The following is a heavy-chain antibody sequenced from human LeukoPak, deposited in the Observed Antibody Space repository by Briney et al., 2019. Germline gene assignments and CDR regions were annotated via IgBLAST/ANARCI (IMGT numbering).Heavy chain of an antibody. CDR2: IGGSGQNT. J-gene: IGHJ2*01. Sequence: GSLRLSCAASGFTFSDYYMSWIRQAPGKGLEWVSSIGGSGQNTHHADSVKGRFTVSRDNSKNTLYLQMSSLRAEDTAVYYCAKAPPGDYPYWYFDLWGRGTLVTGSS. V-gene: IGHV3-23*01. D-gene: IGHD4-17*01. CDR3: AKAPPGDYPYWYFDL. CDR1: GFTFSDYY.